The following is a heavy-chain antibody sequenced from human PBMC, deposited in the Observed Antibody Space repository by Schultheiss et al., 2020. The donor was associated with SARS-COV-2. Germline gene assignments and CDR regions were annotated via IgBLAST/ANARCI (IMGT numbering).Heavy chain of an antibody. D-gene: IGHD6-19*01. Sequence: SGPTLVKPTQTLTLTCTFSGFSLSTSGMCVSWIRQPPGKALEWLALIDWDDDKYYSTSLKTRLTISKDTSKNQVVLTMTKMDPVDTDTYYCARVAVAGRGGWFDHWCQGGLVTVSS. J-gene: IGHJ5*02. CDR3: ARVAVAGRGGWFDH. V-gene: IGHV2-70*01. CDR1: GFSLSTSGMC. CDR2: IDWDDDK.